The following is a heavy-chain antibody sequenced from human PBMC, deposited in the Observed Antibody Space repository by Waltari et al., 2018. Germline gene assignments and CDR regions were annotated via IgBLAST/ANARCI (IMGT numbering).Heavy chain of an antibody. V-gene: IGHV3-23*04. CDR2: ISGSGGST. CDR1: GFTFSSYA. J-gene: IGHJ3*02. CDR3: AKDTGNLIVVVRPDAFDI. Sequence: EVQLVESGGGLVQPGGSLRLSCAASGFTFSSYAMSWVRQAPGKGLEWVSAISGSGGSTISADSVKGRFTISRDNSKNTLYLQMNSLRAEDTAVYYCAKDTGNLIVVVRPDAFDIWGQGTMVTVSS. D-gene: IGHD2-21*01.